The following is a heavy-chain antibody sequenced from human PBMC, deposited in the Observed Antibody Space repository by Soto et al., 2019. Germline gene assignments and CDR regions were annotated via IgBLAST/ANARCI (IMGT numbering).Heavy chain of an antibody. J-gene: IGHJ4*02. D-gene: IGHD3-9*01. Sequence: EVQLLESGGGLVQPGGSLRLSCAASGFTFSSYAMSWVRQAPGKGLEWVSAISGSGGSTYYADSVKGRFTISRDNSKNALYRQMNSLRAEDTAVYYCAKSGLDDILTGYYYFDYWGQGTLVTVSS. V-gene: IGHV3-23*01. CDR2: ISGSGGST. CDR3: AKSGLDDILTGYYYFDY. CDR1: GFTFSSYA.